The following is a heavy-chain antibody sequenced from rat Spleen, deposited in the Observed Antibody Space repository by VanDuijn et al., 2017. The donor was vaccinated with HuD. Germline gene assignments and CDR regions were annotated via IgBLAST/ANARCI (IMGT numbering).Heavy chain of an antibody. CDR3: TSPFRWFAY. CDR2: IWNTGGT. CDR1: GFSLISNT. J-gene: IGHJ3*01. V-gene: IGHV2-41*01. Sequence: QVQLKESGPGLVQPSQTLSLTCTVSGFSLISNTIHWVRQPPGKGLEWMGVIWNTGGTQYNSALKSQLSICKDTSKSQVFLKMNSLQTEDTAIYFCTSPFRWFAYWGQGTLVTVSS.